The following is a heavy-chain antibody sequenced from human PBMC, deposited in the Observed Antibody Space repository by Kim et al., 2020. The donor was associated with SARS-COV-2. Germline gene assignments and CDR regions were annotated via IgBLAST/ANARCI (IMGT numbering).Heavy chain of an antibody. D-gene: IGHD3-3*01. V-gene: IGHV1-69*13. CDR2: IIPIFGTA. J-gene: IGHJ6*02. CDR3: AGGTIFGVVIIWVTTMDV. CDR1: GGTFSSYA. Sequence: SVKVSCKASGGTFSSYAISWVRQAPGQGLEWMGGIIPIFGTANYAQKFQGRVTITADESTSTAYMELSSLRSEDTAVYYCAGGTIFGVVIIWVTTMDVWGQGTTVTVSS.